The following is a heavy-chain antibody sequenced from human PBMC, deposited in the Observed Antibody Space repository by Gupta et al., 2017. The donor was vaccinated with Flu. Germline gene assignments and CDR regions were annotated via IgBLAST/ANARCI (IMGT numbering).Heavy chain of an antibody. V-gene: IGHV3-11*05. Sequence: QVQLVESGGGLVKPGGSLRLSCAASGFTFSDYYMSWIRQAPGKGLEWVSYISSSSSYTNYADSVKGRFTISRDNAKNSLYLQMNSLRAEDTAVYYCARASGDRGVGAPAQYFDYWGQGTLVTVSS. J-gene: IGHJ4*02. D-gene: IGHD3-10*01. CDR1: GFTFSDYY. CDR2: ISSSSSYT. CDR3: ARASGDRGVGAPAQYFDY.